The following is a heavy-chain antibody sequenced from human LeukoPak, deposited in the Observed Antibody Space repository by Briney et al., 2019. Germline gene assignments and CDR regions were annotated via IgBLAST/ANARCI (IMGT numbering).Heavy chain of an antibody. J-gene: IGHJ4*02. CDR3: ARERFGALGY. D-gene: IGHD3-3*01. V-gene: IGHV4-30-4*01. Sequence: SETLSLTCTVSGGAISSGDYYWSWIRQPPGKGLEWIGYIYYSGSTYYNPSLKSRVTISVDTSKNQFSLKLSSVTAADTAVYYCARERFGALGYWGQGTLVTVSS. CDR2: IYYSGST. CDR1: GGAISSGDYY.